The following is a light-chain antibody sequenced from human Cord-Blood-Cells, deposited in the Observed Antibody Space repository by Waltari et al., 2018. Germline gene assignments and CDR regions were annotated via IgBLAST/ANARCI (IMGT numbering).Light chain of an antibody. Sequence: DIQMTQSPSSLSASVGDRVTITCRASQSISSYLNWYQQKPGKAPKLLIYAASSLQSGVTSRFSGSGSGTEFTLTISSLQPEDFATYYCQQSYSTPPGTFGGGTTVEIK. CDR2: AAS. CDR3: QQSYSTPPGT. V-gene: IGKV1-39*01. CDR1: QSISSY. J-gene: IGKJ4*01.